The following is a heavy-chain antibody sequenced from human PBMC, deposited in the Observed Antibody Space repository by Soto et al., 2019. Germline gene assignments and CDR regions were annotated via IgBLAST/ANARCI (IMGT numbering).Heavy chain of an antibody. CDR1: GYTFSDYG. V-gene: IGHV1-18*01. CDR2: ISAKNGNT. Sequence: QVQLVQSGADVKQPGASVKVSCKASGYTFSDYGISWVRQAHGQGLEWMGWISAKNGNTNFAQKFRGRVTMTTDTSTSTVYMELRSLKPDDTAVYYCAREPPETPPDYWGQGTLVTVSA. J-gene: IGHJ4*02. CDR3: AREPPETPPDY.